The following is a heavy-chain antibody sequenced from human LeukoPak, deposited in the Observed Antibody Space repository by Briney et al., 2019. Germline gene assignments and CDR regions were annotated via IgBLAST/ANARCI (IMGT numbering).Heavy chain of an antibody. J-gene: IGHJ4*02. D-gene: IGHD3-10*01. Sequence: ASVKVSCKASGYTFTSYYMHWVRQAPGQGLEWMGIINPSGGSTSYAQKFQGRVTKTRDTSTSTVYMELSSLRSEDTAVYYRARAAFRLFDYWGQGTLVTVSS. V-gene: IGHV1-46*01. CDR1: GYTFTSYY. CDR2: INPSGGST. CDR3: ARAAFRLFDY.